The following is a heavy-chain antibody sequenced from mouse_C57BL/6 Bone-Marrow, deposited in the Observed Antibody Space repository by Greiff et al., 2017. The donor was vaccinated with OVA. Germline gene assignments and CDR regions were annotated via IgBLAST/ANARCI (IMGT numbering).Heavy chain of an antibody. V-gene: IGHV1-63*01. D-gene: IGHD1-1*01. CDR1: GYTFTNYW. CDR2: IYPGGGYT. J-gene: IGHJ1*03. CDR3: ARSKYYGSSLWYFDV. Sequence: QVQLQQSGAELVRPGTSVKMSCKASGYTFTNYWIGWAKQRPGHGLEWIGDIYPGGGYTNYNEKFKGKATLTADKSSSTAYMQFSSLTSEDSAIYYCARSKYYGSSLWYFDVWGTGTTVTVSS.